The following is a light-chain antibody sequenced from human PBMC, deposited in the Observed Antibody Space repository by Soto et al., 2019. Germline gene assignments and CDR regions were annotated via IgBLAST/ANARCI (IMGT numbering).Light chain of an antibody. CDR1: SSDVGGYNY. V-gene: IGLV2-14*01. CDR2: EVS. CDR3: SSYPSRSPLLV. Sequence: QSALTQPASVSGSPGQSITISCTGTSSDVGGYNYVSWYQQHPGKAPKLIIYEVSNRPSGVSNRFSGSKSGNTASLTISGLQAEDVADYYCSSYPSRSPLLVFGGGTKLTVL. J-gene: IGLJ2*01.